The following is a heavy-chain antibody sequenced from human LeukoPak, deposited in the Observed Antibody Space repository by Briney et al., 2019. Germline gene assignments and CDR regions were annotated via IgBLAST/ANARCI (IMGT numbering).Heavy chain of an antibody. CDR1: GFTFSSYA. V-gene: IGHV3-23*01. J-gene: IGHJ4*02. D-gene: IGHD2-2*01. Sequence: GGSLRLSCAASGFTFSSYAMSWVRQAPGKGLEWVSAISGSGGSTYYADSVKGRFTISRDNSKNTLYLQMNSLRAEDTAVYYCAKGIWVVPAATYYFDYWGQGTLVTVSS. CDR3: AKGIWVVPAATYYFDY. CDR2: ISGSGGST.